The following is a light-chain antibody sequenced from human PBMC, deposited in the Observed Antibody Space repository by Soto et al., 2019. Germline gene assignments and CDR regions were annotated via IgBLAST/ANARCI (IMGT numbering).Light chain of an antibody. CDR3: QQYAIYWT. CDR1: QSSSTW. V-gene: IGKV1-5*01. J-gene: IGKJ1*01. Sequence: DIQMTQSPSTLSASVGDRVTITCRASQSSSTWLAWFQQKPGKAPKLLIFDASTLEGGVPSRFSGSGSGTEFTLTISSLQPDDFATYYCQQYAIYWTFGQGTKVEIK. CDR2: DAS.